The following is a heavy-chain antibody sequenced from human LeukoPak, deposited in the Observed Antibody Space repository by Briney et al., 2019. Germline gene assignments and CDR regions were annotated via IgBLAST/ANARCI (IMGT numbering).Heavy chain of an antibody. CDR1: GYAFTTYG. D-gene: IGHD6-6*01. Sequence: GASVKVSCKASGYAFTTYGINWLRQAPGQGLEWMGWISAYNGDTNYAQNVQGRVTMSTDTSTSTAYMELRSPRSDDTAVYYCARDLIAARPGWFDPWGQGTLVTVSS. CDR2: ISAYNGDT. V-gene: IGHV1-18*01. CDR3: ARDLIAARPGWFDP. J-gene: IGHJ5*02.